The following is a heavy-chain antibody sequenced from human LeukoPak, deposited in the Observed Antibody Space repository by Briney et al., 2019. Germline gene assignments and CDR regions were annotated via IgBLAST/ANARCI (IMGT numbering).Heavy chain of an antibody. CDR1: GFTFDDYA. D-gene: IGHD3-10*01. CDR2: ISWNSGSI. CDR3: AKDAYYGSGSYRYFDY. J-gene: IGHJ4*02. V-gene: IGHV3-9*01. Sequence: GGSLRLSCAASGFTFDDYAMHWVRQAPGKGLEWVSGISWNSGSIGYADSVKGRFTISRDNAKNSLYLQMNSLRAEDTALYYCAKDAYYGSGSYRYFDYWGQGTLVTVSS.